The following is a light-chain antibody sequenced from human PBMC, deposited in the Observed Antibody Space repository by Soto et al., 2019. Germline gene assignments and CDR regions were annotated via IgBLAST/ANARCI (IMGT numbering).Light chain of an antibody. J-gene: IGLJ2*01. V-gene: IGLV1-51*01. Sequence: QSVLTQPPSVSAAPGQRVSISCSGSSSNVGRNYVFWYQQFPGTAPKLLIYDDDARPSGIPDRFSASKSGTSATLGITGLQTGDEADYYRATWDSTLSAVLFGGGTKVTVL. CDR1: SSNVGRNY. CDR2: DDD. CDR3: ATWDSTLSAVL.